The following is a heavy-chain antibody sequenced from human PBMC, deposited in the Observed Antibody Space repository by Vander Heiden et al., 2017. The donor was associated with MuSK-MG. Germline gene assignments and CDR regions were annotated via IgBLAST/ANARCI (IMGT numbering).Heavy chain of an antibody. J-gene: IGHJ4*02. V-gene: IGHV4-39*07. CDR3: ARVGNSGWYFFDY. CDR1: GGPISTSTYY. D-gene: IGHD6-19*01. Sequence: QLQLQESGPGLVKPSETPSPPCTVAGGPISTSTYYWGWIRQPPGKGLEWIGSISYSGNTYSNPSLRSRVSISVDTSKNQFSLKLSSVTAADTAVYYCARVGNSGWYFFDYWGQGTLVTVSS. CDR2: ISYSGNT.